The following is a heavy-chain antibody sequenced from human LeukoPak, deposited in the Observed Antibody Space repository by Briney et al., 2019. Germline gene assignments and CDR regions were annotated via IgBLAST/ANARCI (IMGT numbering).Heavy chain of an antibody. CDR1: GYTITSYG. CDR3: ARDPLSVGMDV. Sequence: ASVKVSCKASGYTITSYGISWVRQAPGQGLEWTGWISGYNGNTNYAQKVQGRVTMTTDTSTSTAYMELRSLRSDDTAVYYCARDPLSVGMDVWGKGTTVTVSS. CDR2: ISGYNGNT. J-gene: IGHJ6*04. V-gene: IGHV1-18*04.